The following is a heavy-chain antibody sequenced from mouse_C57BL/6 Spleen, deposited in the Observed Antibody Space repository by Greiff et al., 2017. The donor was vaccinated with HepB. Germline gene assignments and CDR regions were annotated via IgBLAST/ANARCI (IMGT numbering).Heavy chain of an antibody. CDR2: IYPGDGDT. J-gene: IGHJ2*01. CDR1: GYAFSSSW. V-gene: IGHV1-82*01. Sequence: QVQLKQSGPELVKPGASVKISCKASGYAFSSSWMNWVKQRPGKGLEWIGRIYPGDGDTNYNGKFKGKATLTADKSSSTAYMQLSSLTSEDSAVYFCASLDSSGYGYFDYWGQGTTLTVSS. D-gene: IGHD3-2*02. CDR3: ASLDSSGYGYFDY.